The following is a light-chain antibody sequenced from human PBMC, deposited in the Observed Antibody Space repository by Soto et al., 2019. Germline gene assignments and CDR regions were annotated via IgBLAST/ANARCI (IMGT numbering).Light chain of an antibody. CDR1: SGSIASNY. CDR2: EDN. Sequence: NFMLTQPHSVSESPGKTVTISCTGSSGSIASNYVQWYQQRPGSAPTTVIYEDNQRPSGVPDRFSGSIDSSSNSASLTISGLKTEDEADHYCQSYDSSSHVVFGGGTKLTVI. CDR3: QSYDSSSHVV. V-gene: IGLV6-57*02. J-gene: IGLJ2*01.